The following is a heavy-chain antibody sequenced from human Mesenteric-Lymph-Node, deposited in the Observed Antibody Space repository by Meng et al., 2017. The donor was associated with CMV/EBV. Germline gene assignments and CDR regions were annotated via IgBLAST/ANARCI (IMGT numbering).Heavy chain of an antibody. CDR1: GFTFSSYG. D-gene: IGHD3-10*01. CDR3: AKAMVRGVNGHYYGMDV. Sequence: GGSLRLSCAASGFTFSSYGMHWVRQAPGKGLEWVAVIWYDGSNKYYADSVKGRFTISRDNSKNTLYLQMNSLRAEDTAVYYCAKAMVRGVNGHYYGMDVWGQGTTVTVSS. CDR2: IWYDGSNK. J-gene: IGHJ6*02. V-gene: IGHV3-33*06.